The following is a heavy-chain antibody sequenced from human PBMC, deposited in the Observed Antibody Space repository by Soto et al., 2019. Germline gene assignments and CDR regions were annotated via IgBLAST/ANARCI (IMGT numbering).Heavy chain of an antibody. D-gene: IGHD3-10*01. Sequence: ASVKVSCKASGYTFTSYYMHWVRQAPGQGLEWMEKINPSGGSTSYAQKFQGRVTMTRDTSTSTVYMELSSLRSEDTAVYYCARGRYGSVSSLYYYYGMDVWGQGTTVTVSS. J-gene: IGHJ6*02. V-gene: IGHV1-46*03. CDR3: ARGRYGSVSSLYYYYGMDV. CDR2: INPSGGST. CDR1: GYTFTSYY.